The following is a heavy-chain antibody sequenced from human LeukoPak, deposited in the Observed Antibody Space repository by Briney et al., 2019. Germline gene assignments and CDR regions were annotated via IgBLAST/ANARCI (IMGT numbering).Heavy chain of an antibody. CDR2: IYYSGST. Sequence: SETLSLTCTVSGGSISSGGYYWRWVRQHPGKGLEWIGYIYYSGSTYYNPSLKSRVTISVDTSKNQFSLKLSSVTAADTAVYYCARDRIDTGSGSYYYYYGMDVWGQGTTVTVSS. D-gene: IGHD3-10*01. CDR1: GGSISSGGYY. J-gene: IGHJ6*02. V-gene: IGHV4-31*03. CDR3: ARDRIDTGSGSYYYYYGMDV.